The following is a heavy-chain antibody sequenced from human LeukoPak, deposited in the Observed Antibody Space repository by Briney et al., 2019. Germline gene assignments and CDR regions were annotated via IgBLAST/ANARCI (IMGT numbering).Heavy chain of an antibody. J-gene: IGHJ6*03. V-gene: IGHV4-61*02. Sequence: TLSLTCTVSGGSISSGSYYWSWIRQPAGKGLEWIGRIYTSGSTNYNPSLKSRVTISVDTSKNQFSLKLSSVTAADTAVYYCARATGSGDFYYYYYMDVWGKGTTVTISS. CDR2: IYTSGST. CDR1: GGSISSGSYY. CDR3: ARATGSGDFYYYYYMDV. D-gene: IGHD3-10*01.